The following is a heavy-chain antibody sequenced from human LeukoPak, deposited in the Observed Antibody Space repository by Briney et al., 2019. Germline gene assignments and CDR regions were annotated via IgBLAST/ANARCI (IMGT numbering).Heavy chain of an antibody. D-gene: IGHD4-17*01. CDR2: ISYDGATE. CDR1: GFSFSDYA. J-gene: IGHJ4*02. Sequence: GGSLRLSCLGSGFSFSDYAIHWVRQAPGKGLEWVAVISYDGATEYYANSVKGRFTISRDNSRNTLYLQMNSLRTEDTAFYVCAREYGANAGILGYWGQGTLVAVSS. CDR3: AREYGANAGILGY. V-gene: IGHV3-30-3*01.